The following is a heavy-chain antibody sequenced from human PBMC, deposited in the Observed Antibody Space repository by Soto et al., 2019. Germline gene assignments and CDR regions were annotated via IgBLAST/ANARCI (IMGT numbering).Heavy chain of an antibody. CDR2: ISSSGSTI. CDR3: ARVGTPSSRSYATPYYYYGMDV. CDR1: GFTFSDYY. D-gene: IGHD2-15*01. Sequence: PGGSLRLSCAASGFTFSDYYMSWIRQAPGKGLEWVSYISSSGSTIYYADSVKGRFTISRDNAKNSLYLQMNSLRAEDTAVYYCARVGTPSSRSYATPYYYYGMDVWGQGTTVTVSS. J-gene: IGHJ6*02. V-gene: IGHV3-11*04.